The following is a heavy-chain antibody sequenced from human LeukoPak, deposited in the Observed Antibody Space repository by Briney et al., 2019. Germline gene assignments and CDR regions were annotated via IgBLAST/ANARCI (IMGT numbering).Heavy chain of an antibody. J-gene: IGHJ6*02. D-gene: IGHD2-2*01. V-gene: IGHV4-30-2*01. CDR3: ARGLIESRPAVNYYYYYGMDV. CDR2: IYHSGST. Sequence: SQTLSLTCAVSGGSISSGGYSWSWIRQPPGKGLEWIGYIYHSGSTYYNPSLKSRVTISVDRSKNQFSLRLSSVTAADTAVYYCARGLIESRPAVNYYYYYGMDVWGQGTTVTVSS. CDR1: GGSISSGGYS.